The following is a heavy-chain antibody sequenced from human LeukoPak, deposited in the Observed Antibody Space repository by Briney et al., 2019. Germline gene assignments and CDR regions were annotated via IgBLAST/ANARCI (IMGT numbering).Heavy chain of an antibody. CDR3: ARGEITIFGVVITVFDY. J-gene: IGHJ4*02. CDR2: ISSSSSYI. V-gene: IGHV3-21*01. Sequence: GGSLRLSCAASGFTFSSYSMNWVRQAPGKGLEWVSSISSSSSYIYYADSVKGRFTISRDNAKNSLYLQMNSLRAEDTAVSSCARGEITIFGVVITVFDYWGQGTLVTVSS. CDR1: GFTFSSYS. D-gene: IGHD3-3*01.